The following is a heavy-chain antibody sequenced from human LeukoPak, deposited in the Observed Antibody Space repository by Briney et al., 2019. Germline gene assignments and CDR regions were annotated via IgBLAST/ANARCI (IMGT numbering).Heavy chain of an antibody. CDR3: ARWIGGSTFDY. J-gene: IGHJ4*02. CDR2: IIPIFGTA. Sequence: SVKVSCKASGGTFSSYAISWVRQAPGQGLEWMGGIIPIFGTANYAQKFQGRVTITADKSTSTAYMELSRLRSDDTAVYYCARWIGGSTFDYWGQGTLVTVSS. V-gene: IGHV1-69*06. D-gene: IGHD3-10*01. CDR1: GGTFSSYA.